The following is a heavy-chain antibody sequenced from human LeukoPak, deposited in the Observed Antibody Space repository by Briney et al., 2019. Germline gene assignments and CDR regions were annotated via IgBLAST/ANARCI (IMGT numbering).Heavy chain of an antibody. D-gene: IGHD3-22*01. Sequence: ASVKVSCKASGYTFTSYGISWVRQAPGQGLEWMGWISAYNGNTNYAQKLQGRVTMTTDTSTSTAYMELRSLRSDDTAVYYCARDDSSGPWGSRGHFQHWGQGTLVTVSS. CDR2: ISAYNGNT. V-gene: IGHV1-18*01. CDR1: GYTFTSYG. J-gene: IGHJ1*01. CDR3: ARDDSSGPWGSRGHFQH.